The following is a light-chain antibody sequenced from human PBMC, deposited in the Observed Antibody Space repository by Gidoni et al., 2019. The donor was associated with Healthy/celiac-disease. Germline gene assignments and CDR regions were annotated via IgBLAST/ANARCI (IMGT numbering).Light chain of an antibody. CDR2: DAS. J-gene: IGKJ4*01. V-gene: IGKV3-11*01. CDR3: QQRSNWPPLT. CDR1: QSVSSY. Sequence: EIVLTQSPATLSWSPGERATLSCRASQSVSSYLAWYQQKPGQAPRLLIYDASNRATGIPARFSGSGAGTDFTLTISSLEPEDFAVYYCQQRSNWPPLTCGGGTKVEIK.